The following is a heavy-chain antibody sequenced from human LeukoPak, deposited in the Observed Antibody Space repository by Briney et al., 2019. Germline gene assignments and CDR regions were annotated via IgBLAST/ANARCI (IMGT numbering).Heavy chain of an antibody. Sequence: PGGSLRLSCAASGFTVRNNYMRWVRQAPGKGRGGVSSIYSRGSTSYGDSVNGRFTTSRHNSKNTLFLQMNSLRVEDTAVYYCARDYYGLWGQGTLVTVSS. J-gene: IGHJ4*02. CDR3: ARDYYGL. V-gene: IGHV3-53*04. D-gene: IGHD3-22*01. CDR2: IYSRGST. CDR1: GFTVRNNY.